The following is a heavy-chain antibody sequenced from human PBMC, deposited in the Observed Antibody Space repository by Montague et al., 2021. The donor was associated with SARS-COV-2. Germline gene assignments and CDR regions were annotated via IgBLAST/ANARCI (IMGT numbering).Heavy chain of an antibody. V-gene: IGHV3-30-3*01. J-gene: IGHJ4*02. D-gene: IGHD5-18*01. CDR1: GFTFSRYA. CDR3: AAPMVKDY. CDR2: ISYDGSNK. Sequence: SLRLSCAASGFTFSRYAMHWVRQAPGKELAWVAVISYDGSNKYYADSVKGRFTISRDNSKNTLYLQMNSLRAEDTAVYYCAAPMVKDYWGQGTLVTVSS.